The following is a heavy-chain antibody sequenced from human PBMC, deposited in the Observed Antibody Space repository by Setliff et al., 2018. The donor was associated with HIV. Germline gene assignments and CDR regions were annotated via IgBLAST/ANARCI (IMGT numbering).Heavy chain of an antibody. J-gene: IGHJ5*02. V-gene: IGHV1-2*02. CDR1: GYTFTSHY. Sequence: ASVKVSCKASGYTFTSHYIHWVRQAPGQGLEWMGWINPNSGGTNYAQKFQGRVTMTRDTSISTAYMELSRLRSDDTAVYYCARVSGSPDYYGSGFWFDPWGQGTLVTVSS. D-gene: IGHD3-10*01. CDR3: ARVSGSPDYYGSGFWFDP. CDR2: INPNSGGT.